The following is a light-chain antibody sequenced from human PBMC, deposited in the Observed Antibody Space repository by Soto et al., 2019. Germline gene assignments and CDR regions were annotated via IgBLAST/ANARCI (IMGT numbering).Light chain of an antibody. CDR3: QQYNIWRSIT. J-gene: IGKJ5*01. CDR1: QSVGNK. Sequence: DIVVTQSPATLSVSPGERATLSCRASQSVGNKVAWYQHKPGQTPRLIIYDISTRAAGVPARFSGSGYGTDFTLTISSLQSEDFAVYYCQQYNIWRSITFGQGTRLEIK. V-gene: IGKV3-15*01. CDR2: DIS.